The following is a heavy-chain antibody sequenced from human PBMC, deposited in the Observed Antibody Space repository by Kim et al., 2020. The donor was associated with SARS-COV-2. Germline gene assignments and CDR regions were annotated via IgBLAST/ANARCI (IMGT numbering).Heavy chain of an antibody. J-gene: IGHJ4*02. CDR3: ARGGGSH. CDR1: GFTFTDYH. D-gene: IGHD3-10*01. Sequence: GGSLRLSCAASGFTFTDYHMSWVRQAPGRGLEWISYISPSGISRYYADSIDGRFTISRDNAKKSVFLEMNSLRDEDTAVHYCARGGGSHWGQGTLVTVSS. CDR2: ISPSGISR. V-gene: IGHV3-11*01.